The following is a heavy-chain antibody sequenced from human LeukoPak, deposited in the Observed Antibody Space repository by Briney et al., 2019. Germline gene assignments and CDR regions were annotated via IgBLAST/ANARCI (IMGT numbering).Heavy chain of an antibody. J-gene: IGHJ4*02. Sequence: GGSLRLSCAASGFTFNTFWMNSVRLAPGRGLEWLANIRPDGSEKYYVESVRGRFTISRDNGKNLVYLEMNSLRVEDTAVYYCSGRDSSRNPWAYWGQGTLVSVSS. CDR1: GFTFNTFW. CDR2: IRPDGSEK. CDR3: SGRDSSRNPWAY. V-gene: IGHV3-7*01. D-gene: IGHD2-2*01.